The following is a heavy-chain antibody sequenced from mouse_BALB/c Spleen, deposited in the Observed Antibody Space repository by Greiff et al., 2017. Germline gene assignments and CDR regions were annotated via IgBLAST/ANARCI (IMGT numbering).Heavy chain of an antibody. Sequence: EVKLVESGGDLVKPGGSLKLSCAASGFTFSSYGMSWVRQTPDKRLEWVATISSGGSYTYYPDSVKGRFTISRDNAKNTLYLQMSSLKSEDTAMYYCARGGDGNYVRAMDYWGQGTSVTVSS. CDR3: ARGGDGNYVRAMDY. V-gene: IGHV5-6*01. D-gene: IGHD2-1*01. CDR1: GFTFSSYG. J-gene: IGHJ4*01. CDR2: ISSGGSYT.